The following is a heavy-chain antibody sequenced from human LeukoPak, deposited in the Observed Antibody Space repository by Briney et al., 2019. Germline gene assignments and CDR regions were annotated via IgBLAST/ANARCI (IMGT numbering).Heavy chain of an antibody. J-gene: IGHJ4*02. D-gene: IGHD3-22*01. V-gene: IGHV3-48*03. CDR1: GVTFSNYE. CDR3: ARENMYDSSDYYGWSGYYDH. CDR2: ISSSGSTI. Sequence: LSGGSLRLSCAASGVTFSNYEMNWVRQVPGKGLEWLSYISSSGSTIYYPDSVKGRFTISRDNAKNSLYLQMNSLRAEDTAIYYCARENMYDSSDYYGWSGYYDHWGQGTLVTVSS.